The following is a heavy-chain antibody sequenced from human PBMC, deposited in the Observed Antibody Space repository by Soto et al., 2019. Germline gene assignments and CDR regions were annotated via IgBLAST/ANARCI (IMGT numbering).Heavy chain of an antibody. V-gene: IGHV3-23*01. J-gene: IGHJ4*02. Sequence: LRLSCAASGFSFDNYLMAWVRQAPGKGLEWVSAVSGGGDFTWYADSVKGRFTVSRDNSKNTLYLQMDSLRADDTALYYCARGATIDHWGQGTLVTVSS. CDR3: ARGATIDH. CDR1: GFSFDNYL. CDR2: VSGGGDFT.